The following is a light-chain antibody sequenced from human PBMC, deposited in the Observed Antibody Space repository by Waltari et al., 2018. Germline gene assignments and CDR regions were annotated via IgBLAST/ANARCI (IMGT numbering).Light chain of an antibody. J-gene: IGLJ3*02. CDR3: AAWDDSLNGWV. CDR2: SNN. CDR1: TPNIGSHT. V-gene: IGLV1-44*01. Sequence: QSVLTQPPSASGTPGQRVPISCSGSTPNIGSHTVNWYQQLPGTAPKLLIFSNNQRPSGVPDRFSGSKSGTSASLAISGLQSEDEADYYCAAWDDSLNGWVFGGGTKLTVL.